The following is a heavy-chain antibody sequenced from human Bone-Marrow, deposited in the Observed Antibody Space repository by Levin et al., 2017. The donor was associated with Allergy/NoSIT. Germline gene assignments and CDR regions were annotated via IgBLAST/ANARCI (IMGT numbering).Heavy chain of an antibody. V-gene: IGHV3-15*04. CDR2: IAKRTDGGTT. Sequence: GESLKISCAASGFTFSDSWMSWVRQAPGGGLEWVARIAKRTDGGTTDYAAPVKGRFTVSRDDSKNTMYLQMNSLETEDSAVYYCTTYISGYSAWWGQGALVTVSS. D-gene: IGHD5-18*01. J-gene: IGHJ4*02. CDR1: GFTFSDSW. CDR3: TTYISGYSAW.